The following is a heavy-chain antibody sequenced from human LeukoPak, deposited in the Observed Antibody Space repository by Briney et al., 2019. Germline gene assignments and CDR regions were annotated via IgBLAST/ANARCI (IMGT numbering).Heavy chain of an antibody. CDR2: IRYDGSNK. CDR3: AKPRILTGYGGFDY. CDR1: GFTFSSYG. V-gene: IGHV3-30*02. Sequence: PGGSLRLSCAASGFTFSSYGMHWVRQAPGKGLEWVAFIRYDGSNKYYADSVKGRFTISRDNSKNTLYLQMNSLRAEDTAVYYCAKPRILTGYGGFDYWSQGTLVTVSS. J-gene: IGHJ4*02. D-gene: IGHD3-9*01.